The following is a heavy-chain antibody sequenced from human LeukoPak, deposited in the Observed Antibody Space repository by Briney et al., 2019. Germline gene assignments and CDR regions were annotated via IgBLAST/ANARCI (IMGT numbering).Heavy chain of an antibody. D-gene: IGHD3-22*01. J-gene: IGHJ4*02. CDR1: GGTFSSYA. CDR2: IIPNIGTT. CDR3: ARDHYDSSGYYYAHDY. Sequence: SLKVSCKASGGTFSSYAVSWVRQAPGHRLEWMGRIIPNIGTTSCTQKIQARVTITTDESTSTDYMELSSLRSEDTAVYYCARDHYDSSGYYYAHDYWGQGTLVTVSS. V-gene: IGHV1-69*05.